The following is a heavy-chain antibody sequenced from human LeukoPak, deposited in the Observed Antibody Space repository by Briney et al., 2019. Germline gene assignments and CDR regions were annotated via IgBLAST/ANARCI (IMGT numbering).Heavy chain of an antibody. V-gene: IGHV1-18*01. J-gene: IGHJ4*02. CDR1: CYTYIIYG. CDR3: AGGGITYYYDSSGYPWYFDY. CDR2: NSPHRSNT. Sequence: SVRLSRKASCYTYIIYGINCAPHAPGQGLEWRMWNSPHRSNTNYAQKLQGRVTMTTDPSTSTAYMELRSLRSDDTAVYYCAGGGITYYYDSSGYPWYFDYWGQGTLVTVSS. D-gene: IGHD3-22*01.